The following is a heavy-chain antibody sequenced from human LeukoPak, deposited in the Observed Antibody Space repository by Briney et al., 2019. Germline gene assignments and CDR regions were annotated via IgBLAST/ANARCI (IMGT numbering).Heavy chain of an antibody. CDR1: GFTFSSYW. CDR3: AKDDSMTLDHFDY. V-gene: IGHV3-7*03. J-gene: IGHJ4*02. CDR2: IKEDGVEK. Sequence: GGSLRLSCAVSGFTFSSYWMSWVRQAPGKGLEWVANIKEDGVEKYYVDSVKGRFTISRDSSKNTLSLQMNSLTTEVTAVYYCAKDDSMTLDHFDYWGQGALVTVSS. D-gene: IGHD4-11*01.